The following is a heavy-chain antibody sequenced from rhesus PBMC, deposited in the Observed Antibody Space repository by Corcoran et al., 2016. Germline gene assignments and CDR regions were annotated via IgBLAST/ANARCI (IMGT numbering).Heavy chain of an antibody. Sequence: EVQLVQSGAEGKRPGASLKISCKTSGYSFTSYWISWVRRMPGKGLEWMGSIDPSASDTQSSPSFQGQVTISADKSISTAYMQWSSLKASDSATYYCANEGGRSSGFDYWGQGVLVTVSS. CDR3: ANEGGRSSGFDY. CDR2: IDPSASDT. CDR1: GYSFTSYW. V-gene: IGHV5-2*01. J-gene: IGHJ4*01. D-gene: IGHD6-19*01.